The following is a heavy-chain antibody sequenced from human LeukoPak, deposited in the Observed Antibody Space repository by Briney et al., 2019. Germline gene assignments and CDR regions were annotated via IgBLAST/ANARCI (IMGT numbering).Heavy chain of an antibody. Sequence: ASVKVSCKASGYTFTSYGISWVRQAPGQGLEWMGWISAYNGNTNYAQKLQGRVTMTTDTPTSTAYMELRSLRSDDTAVYYCARAHRVVVAANRFDPWGQGTLVTVSS. J-gene: IGHJ5*02. D-gene: IGHD2-15*01. CDR1: GYTFTSYG. CDR2: ISAYNGNT. V-gene: IGHV1-18*01. CDR3: ARAHRVVVAANRFDP.